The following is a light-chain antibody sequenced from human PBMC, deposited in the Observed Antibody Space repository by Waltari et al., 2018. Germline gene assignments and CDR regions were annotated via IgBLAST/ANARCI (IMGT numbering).Light chain of an antibody. CDR3: QQYFDTPS. CDR1: QSLLYRANNKNY. Sequence: DIVMTQSPDSLAVSLGERATIKCKSGQSLLYRANNKNYLAWYQQKPGQPPKRLIYWASTRDSGVPDRFSGSGSGTDFTLTISSPQAADVAVYYCQQYFDTPSFGPGTKVEIK. J-gene: IGKJ3*01. V-gene: IGKV4-1*01. CDR2: WAS.